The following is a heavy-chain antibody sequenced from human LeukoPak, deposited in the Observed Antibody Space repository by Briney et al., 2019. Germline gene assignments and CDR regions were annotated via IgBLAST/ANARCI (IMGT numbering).Heavy chain of an antibody. CDR1: GYTFTGYY. J-gene: IGHJ4*02. V-gene: IGHV1-2*02. Sequence: ASVKVSCNASGYTFTGYYMHWVRQAPGQGLEWMGWINPNSGGTNYAQKFQGRVTMTRDTSISTAYMELSRLRSDDTAVYYCAPRARGSSWSPFDYWGQGTLVTVSS. CDR3: APRARGSSWSPFDY. D-gene: IGHD6-13*01. CDR2: INPNSGGT.